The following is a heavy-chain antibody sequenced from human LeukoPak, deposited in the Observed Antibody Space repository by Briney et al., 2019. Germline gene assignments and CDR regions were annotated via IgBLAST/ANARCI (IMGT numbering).Heavy chain of an antibody. CDR1: GYTFTGYY. CDR2: INPNSGGT. V-gene: IGHV1-2*02. D-gene: IGHD3-3*01. J-gene: IGHJ4*02. Sequence: GASVKVSCKASGYTFTGYYMHWVRQAPGQGLEWMGWINPNSGGTNYAQKFQGRVTMTRDTSISTAYMELSRLRSDDTAVYYCARGGITIFGVVITFVDYWGLGTLVTVSS. CDR3: ARGGITIFGVVITFVDY.